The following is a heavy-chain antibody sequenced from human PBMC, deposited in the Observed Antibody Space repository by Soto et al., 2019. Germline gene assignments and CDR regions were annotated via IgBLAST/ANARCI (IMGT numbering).Heavy chain of an antibody. V-gene: IGHV1-69*13. Sequence: ASVKVSCKASGGTFSSYAISWVRQAPGQGPEWMGGMIPIFGTAKYAQKFQGGVTITADESTSTAYMELSSLRSEDTAVYYCASRGVYCSSTSCYGSVYYYYYGMDVWDQGTTVTVSS. J-gene: IGHJ6*02. CDR1: GGTFSSYA. CDR2: MIPIFGTA. D-gene: IGHD2-2*01. CDR3: ASRGVYCSSTSCYGSVYYYYYGMDV.